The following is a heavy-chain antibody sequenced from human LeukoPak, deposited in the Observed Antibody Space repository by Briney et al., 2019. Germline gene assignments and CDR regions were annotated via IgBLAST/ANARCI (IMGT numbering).Heavy chain of an antibody. J-gene: IGHJ4*02. CDR3: ARRRPLSYYYDSSGYYPGWFDY. Sequence: GESLKISCKGSGYSFTSYWIGWLRQMPGEGLEWMGIIYPGDSDTRYSPSFQGQVTISADKSISTAYLQWSSLKASDTAMYYCARRRPLSYYYDSSGYYPGWFDYWGQGTLFTVSS. V-gene: IGHV5-51*01. D-gene: IGHD3-22*01. CDR1: GYSFTSYW. CDR2: IYPGDSDT.